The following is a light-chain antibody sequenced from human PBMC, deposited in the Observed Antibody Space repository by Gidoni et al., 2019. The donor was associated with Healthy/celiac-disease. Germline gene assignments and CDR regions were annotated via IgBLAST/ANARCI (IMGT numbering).Light chain of an antibody. Sequence: EIVLTQSPATLSLSPGERATLSRRDSQSVSSYLAWYQQKPGQAPRLLIYDASDRATGIPARFSGSGSGTDFTLTISSLEPEDFAVYYCQQRSNWLTFXGXTKVEIK. CDR3: QQRSNWLT. CDR1: QSVSSY. V-gene: IGKV3-11*01. CDR2: DAS. J-gene: IGKJ4*01.